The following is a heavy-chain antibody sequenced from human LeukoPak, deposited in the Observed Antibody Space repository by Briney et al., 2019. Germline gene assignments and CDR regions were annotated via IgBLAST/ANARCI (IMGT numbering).Heavy chain of an antibody. CDR2: IYYSGST. Sequence: PSETLSLTCTVSGGSISSSSYYWGWIRQPPGKGLEWIGSIYYSGSTYYNPSLKSRVTISVDTSKNQFSLKLSSVTAADTAVYYCARLVGAYDSSGHYYGYYFDYWGQGTLVTVSS. CDR1: GGSISSSSYY. J-gene: IGHJ4*02. CDR3: ARLVGAYDSSGHYYGYYFDY. V-gene: IGHV4-39*01. D-gene: IGHD3-22*01.